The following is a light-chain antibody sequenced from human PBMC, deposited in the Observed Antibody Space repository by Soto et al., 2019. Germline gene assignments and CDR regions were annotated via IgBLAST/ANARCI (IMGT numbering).Light chain of an antibody. J-gene: IGKJ4*01. CDR1: QSVSNY. Sequence: IVLTQSPATLSLSPGERATLSCRASQSVSNYIVWYQQKPGQAPRLLIYDASIRATGIPARFSGSGSGTDFTLTISSLEPEDAAVYYCQQRYSWPPLTFGGGTTVEIK. V-gene: IGKV3-11*01. CDR2: DAS. CDR3: QQRYSWPPLT.